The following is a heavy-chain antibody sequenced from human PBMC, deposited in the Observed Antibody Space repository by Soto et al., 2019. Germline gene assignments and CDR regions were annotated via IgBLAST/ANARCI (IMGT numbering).Heavy chain of an antibody. V-gene: IGHV1-69*02. Sequence: QVQLVQSGAEVKKPGSSVKVSCRASAATFSTYTIIWVRQAPGQGLEWVGRIIPMLGIANYAQRFQGRVTITADKSTSTAYMELSSLRSEDTAVYYCARDWDQLRTDWGQGTLVTVSS. CDR3: ARDWDQLRTD. CDR2: IIPMLGIA. J-gene: IGHJ1*01. D-gene: IGHD2-2*01. CDR1: AATFSTYT.